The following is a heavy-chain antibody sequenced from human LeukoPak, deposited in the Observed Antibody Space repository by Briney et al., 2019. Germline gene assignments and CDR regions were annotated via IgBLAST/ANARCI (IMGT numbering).Heavy chain of an antibody. Sequence: SETLSLTRAVSGDSITTSKWWSWVRQSPGKGLEWIGEIFHKGSAHYTPSLESRVSISVDKSKNHFSLTLKSVTAADTAVYYCVRANYDILTGPGYFFDFWGQGTLVTVSS. D-gene: IGHD3-9*01. CDR1: GDSITTSKW. V-gene: IGHV4-4*02. CDR3: VRANYDILTGPGYFFDF. CDR2: IFHKGSA. J-gene: IGHJ4*02.